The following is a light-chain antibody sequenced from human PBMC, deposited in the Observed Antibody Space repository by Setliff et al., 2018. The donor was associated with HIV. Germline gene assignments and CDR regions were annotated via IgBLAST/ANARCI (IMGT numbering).Light chain of an antibody. V-gene: IGLV2-14*01. CDR2: EVR. CDR1: SSDVGGYNY. J-gene: IGLJ1*01. CDR3: SSYAITNTLP. Sequence: QSALTQPASVSGSPGQSITISCTGTSSDVGGYNYVSWYQQHPGKAPKLIIYEVRNRPSGVSNRFSGSKSGNTASLTISGLQAEDEVDYYCSSYAITNTLPFGTGTKVTVL.